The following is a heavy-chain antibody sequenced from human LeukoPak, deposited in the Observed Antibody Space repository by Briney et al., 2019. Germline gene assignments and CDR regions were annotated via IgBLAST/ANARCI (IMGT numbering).Heavy chain of an antibody. Sequence: GESLKISCKGSGYSFTSYWIGWVRQMPGKGLEWMGIIYPGDSDTRYSPSFQGQVTISADKSISTAYLQWNSLKASDTAMYYCASPSSGWGSAFDIWGQGTMVTVSS. CDR1: GYSFTSYW. J-gene: IGHJ3*02. CDR2: IYPGDSDT. CDR3: ASPSSGWGSAFDI. D-gene: IGHD6-19*01. V-gene: IGHV5-51*01.